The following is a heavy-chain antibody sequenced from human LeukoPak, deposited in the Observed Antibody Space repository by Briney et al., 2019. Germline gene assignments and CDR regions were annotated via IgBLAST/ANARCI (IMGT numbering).Heavy chain of an antibody. V-gene: IGHV3-30*18. CDR2: ISYDGSNK. D-gene: IGHD1-26*01. Sequence: GGSLRLSCAASGFTFSSYGMHWVRQAPGKGLEWVAVISYDGSNKYYADSVKGRFTISRDNSKNTLYLQMNSLRAEDTAVYYYAKGGSPRYYYGMDVWGQGTTVTVSS. CDR3: AKGGSPRYYYGMDV. CDR1: GFTFSSYG. J-gene: IGHJ6*02.